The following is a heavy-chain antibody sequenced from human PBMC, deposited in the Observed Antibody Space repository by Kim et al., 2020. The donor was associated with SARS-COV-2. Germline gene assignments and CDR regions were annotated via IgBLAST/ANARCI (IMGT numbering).Heavy chain of an antibody. J-gene: IGHJ4*02. CDR2: INGRDDTT. CDR3: VKGAWLDY. Sequence: GGSLRLSCVASGFSFGSFDMSWVRQAPGKGLKWVSVINGRDDTTYYAESVKGRFTISRDSARNTLYLQMNSLRSDDTAFYYCVKGAWLDYWGPGTLVTVSS. CDR1: GFSFGSFD. V-gene: IGHV3-23*01. D-gene: IGHD5-12*01.